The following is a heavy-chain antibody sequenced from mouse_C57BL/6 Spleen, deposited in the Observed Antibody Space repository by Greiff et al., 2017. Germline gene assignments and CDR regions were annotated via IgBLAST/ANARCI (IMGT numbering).Heavy chain of an antibody. CDR1: GYSITSGYY. CDR2: ISYDGSN. Sequence: VQLQQSGPGLVKPSQSLSLTCSVTGYSITSGYYWNWIRQFPGNKLEWMGYISYDGSNNYNPSLKNRISITRDTSKNQFFLKLNSVTTEDTATYYCARETTVVAGAMDYWGQGTSVTVSS. D-gene: IGHD1-1*01. CDR3: ARETTVVAGAMDY. J-gene: IGHJ4*01. V-gene: IGHV3-6*01.